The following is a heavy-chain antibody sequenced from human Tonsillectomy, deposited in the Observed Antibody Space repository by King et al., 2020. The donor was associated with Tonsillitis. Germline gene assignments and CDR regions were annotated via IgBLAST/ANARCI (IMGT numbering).Heavy chain of an antibody. CDR2: IWYDGSEK. D-gene: IGHD2-21*01. CDR3: ARDSNRYSSYYGMDV. CDR1: GFTFSSYG. Sequence: VQLVESGGGVVQPGRSLRLSCAASGFTFSSYGMHWVRQAPGKGLEWVAVIWYDGSEKYYGDSVKGRFTISRDNSNNALYLQMNSLRVEDTAVYYCARDSNRYSSYYGMDVWGQGTTVTVSS. V-gene: IGHV3-33*01. J-gene: IGHJ6*02.